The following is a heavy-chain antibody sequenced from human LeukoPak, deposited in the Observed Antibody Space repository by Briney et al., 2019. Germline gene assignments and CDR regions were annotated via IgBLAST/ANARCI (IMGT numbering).Heavy chain of an antibody. V-gene: IGHV4-30-4*01. Sequence: SQTLSLTCTVSGGFISSGDYYGRWSPQPPGGGLEWIGYIYYSGSTYYHPSLKSRVTISVDTSKNQFSLKLSSVTAADTAVYYGGRDYDDRAFDYWGQGTMVTVSS. CDR3: GRDYDDRAFDY. CDR2: IYYSGST. D-gene: IGHD3-16*01. CDR1: GGFISSGDYY. J-gene: IGHJ4*01.